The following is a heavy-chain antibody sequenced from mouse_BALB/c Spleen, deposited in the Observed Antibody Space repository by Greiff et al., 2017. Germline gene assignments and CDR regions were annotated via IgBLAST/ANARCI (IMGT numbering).Heavy chain of an antibody. CDR2: IWRGGST. J-gene: IGHJ3*01. CDR1: GFSLTSYG. CDR3: AKNKGNGFPFAY. V-gene: IGHV2-5-1*01. Sequence: VKLVESGPSLVQPSQSLSITCTVSGFSLTSYGVHWVRQSPGKGLEWLGVIWRGGSTDYNAAFMSRLSITKDNSKSQVFFKMNSLQADDTAIYYCAKNKGNGFPFAYWGQGTLVTVSA. D-gene: IGHD2-2*01.